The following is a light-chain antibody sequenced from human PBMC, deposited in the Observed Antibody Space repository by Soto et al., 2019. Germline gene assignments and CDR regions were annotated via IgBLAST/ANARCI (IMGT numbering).Light chain of an antibody. J-gene: IGKJ1*01. V-gene: IGKV1-5*03. Sequence: DIQMTQSPSTLSASVGDRVAITCRASQSISVWLAWYQQKAGKAPNLLIYKASRLESGVPSRFSGSGSGTEFALTISSLQPDDFATYYCQQYYSYSTFGQGTKVDIK. CDR3: QQYYSYST. CDR1: QSISVW. CDR2: KAS.